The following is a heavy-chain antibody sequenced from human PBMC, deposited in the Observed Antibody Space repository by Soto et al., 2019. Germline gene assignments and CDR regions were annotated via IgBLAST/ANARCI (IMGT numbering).Heavy chain of an antibody. CDR3: ARMESFGSLNWFDT. CDR1: GYTFTNND. J-gene: IGHJ5*02. CDR2: MNPGSGDT. Sequence: ASVKVSCKASGYTFTNNDVSWVRQATGQGLEWMGWMNPGSGDTGYAQKFQGRVTMTRDISIATAYMELNSLTSEDTAIYYCARMESFGSLNWFDTWGQGTLVNVSS. D-gene: IGHD5-18*01. V-gene: IGHV1-8*02.